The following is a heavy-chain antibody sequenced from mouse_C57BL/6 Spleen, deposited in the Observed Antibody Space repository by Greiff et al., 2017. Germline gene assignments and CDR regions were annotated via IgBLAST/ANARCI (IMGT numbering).Heavy chain of an antibody. Sequence: EVMLVESGGGLVKPGGSLKLSCAASGFTFSSYTMSWVRQTPEKRLEWVATISGGGGNTYYPDSVKGRFTISRDNAKNTLYLQMSSLRSEDTALYYCARGGIYGNTPWFAYWGQGTLVTVSA. CDR2: ISGGGGNT. CDR1: GFTFSSYT. J-gene: IGHJ3*01. D-gene: IGHD2-1*01. V-gene: IGHV5-9*01. CDR3: ARGGIYGNTPWFAY.